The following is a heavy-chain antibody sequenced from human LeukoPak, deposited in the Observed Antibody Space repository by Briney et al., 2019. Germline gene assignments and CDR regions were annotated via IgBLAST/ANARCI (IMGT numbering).Heavy chain of an antibody. J-gene: IGHJ4*02. CDR2: IDPSDSYT. V-gene: IGHV5-10-1*01. Sequence: GESLRISCKGSGYSFTSYWISWGRQMPGKGLEWMGRIDPSDSYTNYSPSFQGHVTISADKSISTAYLQWSSLKASDTAMYYCARHNEQQLAEFDYWGQGTLVTVSS. CDR3: ARHNEQQLAEFDY. CDR1: GYSFTSYW. D-gene: IGHD6-13*01.